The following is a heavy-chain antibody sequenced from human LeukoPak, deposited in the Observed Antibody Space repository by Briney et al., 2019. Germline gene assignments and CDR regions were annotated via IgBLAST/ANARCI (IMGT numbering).Heavy chain of an antibody. CDR1: GFTFGSYA. CDR3: AKLSSVVITSYFDY. D-gene: IGHD3-22*01. Sequence: GGSLRLSCAASGFTFGSYAMSWVRQAPGKGLEWVSAISGSGSSTYYADSVKGRFTISRDNSKNTLYLQMNSLRAEDTAVYYCAKLSSVVITSYFDYWGQGTLVTVSS. CDR2: ISGSGSST. J-gene: IGHJ4*02. V-gene: IGHV3-23*01.